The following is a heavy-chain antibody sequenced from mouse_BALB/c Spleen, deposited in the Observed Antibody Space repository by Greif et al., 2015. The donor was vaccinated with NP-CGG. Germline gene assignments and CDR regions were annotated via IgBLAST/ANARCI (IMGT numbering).Heavy chain of an antibody. J-gene: IGHJ2*01. V-gene: IGHV1S81*02. CDR2: INPSNDGT. CDR1: GYTFTSYY. D-gene: IGHD2-14*01. Sequence: VQLQQSGAELVKPGASVKLSCKASGYTFTSYYMYWVKQRPGQGLEWIGEINPSNDGTNFNEKFKSKATLTVDKSSSTAYMQLSSLTSEDSAVYYCTRYYRYYFDYWGQGTTLTVS. CDR3: TRYYRYYFDY.